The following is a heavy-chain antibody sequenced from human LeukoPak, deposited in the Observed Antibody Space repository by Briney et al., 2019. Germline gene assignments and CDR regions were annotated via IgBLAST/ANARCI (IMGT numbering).Heavy chain of an antibody. CDR1: GGSVTTYH. D-gene: IGHD4-17*01. CDR2: IYYSGSI. V-gene: IGHV4-59*02. Sequence: PSETLSLTCTVSGGSVTTYHWSWIRQPPGKGLEWIGYIYYSGSINYNPSLNSRVTISLDTSKNEFSLKLRSVTAADTVVYYCAGYPGASGDSYYFDYWGQGTRVTVSS. CDR3: AGYPGASGDSYYFDY. J-gene: IGHJ4*02.